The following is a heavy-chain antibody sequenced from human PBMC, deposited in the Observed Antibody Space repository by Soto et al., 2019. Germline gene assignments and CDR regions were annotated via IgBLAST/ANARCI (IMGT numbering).Heavy chain of an antibody. CDR2: ISSSSSYI. J-gene: IGHJ3*02. CDR3: ARMLETLIAAAGTVSDAFDI. D-gene: IGHD6-13*01. Sequence: EVQLVESGGGLVKPGGSLRLSCAASGFTFSSYSMNWVRQAPGKGLEWVSSISSSSSYIYYADSVKGRFTISRDNAKNSLYLQMNSLRAEDTAVYYCARMLETLIAAAGTVSDAFDIWGQGTMVTVSS. CDR1: GFTFSSYS. V-gene: IGHV3-21*01.